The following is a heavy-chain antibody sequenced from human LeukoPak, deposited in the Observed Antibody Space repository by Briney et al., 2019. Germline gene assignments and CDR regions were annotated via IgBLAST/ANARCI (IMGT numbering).Heavy chain of an antibody. CDR3: ARDGKYSSGWITAFDI. J-gene: IGHJ3*02. Sequence: EASVKVSCKASGYTFTSYYMHWVRQAPGQGLDWMGIINPSGGSTSYAQKFQGRVTMTRDTSTSTVYMELISLRSEDTAVYYCARDGKYSSGWITAFDIWGQGTMVTVSS. D-gene: IGHD6-19*01. CDR2: INPSGGST. CDR1: GYTFTSYY. V-gene: IGHV1-46*01.